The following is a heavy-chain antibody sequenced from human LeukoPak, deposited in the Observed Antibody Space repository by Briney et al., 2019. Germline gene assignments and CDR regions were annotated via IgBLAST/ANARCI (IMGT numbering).Heavy chain of an antibody. CDR3: ARGVSYGSGSYSGTFDY. CDR1: GYTFTSYD. Sequence: VASVKVSCKASGYTFTSYDINWVRQATGQGLEWMGWMNPNSGNTGYAQKFQGRVTMTRNTPISTAYMELSSLRSEDTAVYYCARGVSYGSGSYSGTFDYWGQGTLVTVSS. J-gene: IGHJ4*02. D-gene: IGHD3-10*01. V-gene: IGHV1-8*01. CDR2: MNPNSGNT.